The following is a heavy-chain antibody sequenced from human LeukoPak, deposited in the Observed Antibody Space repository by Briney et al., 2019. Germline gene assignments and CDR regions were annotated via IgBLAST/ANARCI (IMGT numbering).Heavy chain of an antibody. CDR1: GGSISSGGYY. D-gene: IGHD3-10*01. CDR2: IYYSGST. Sequence: PSETLSLTCTVSGGSISSGGYYWSWIRQHPGKGLEWIGYIYYSGSTYYNPSLKSRVTISVDTSKNQFSLKLSSVTAADTAVYYCAREFGDSMARAFDIWGQGTMVTVSS. CDR3: AREFGDSMARAFDI. J-gene: IGHJ3*02. V-gene: IGHV4-31*03.